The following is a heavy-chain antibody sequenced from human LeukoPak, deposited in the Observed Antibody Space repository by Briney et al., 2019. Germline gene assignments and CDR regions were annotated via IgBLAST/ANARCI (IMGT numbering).Heavy chain of an antibody. D-gene: IGHD2-15*01. CDR1: GFTFSSYS. CDR3: ARDSDWYCSGGNCHPWVDY. V-gene: IGHV3-21*01. CDR2: ISSSSSSYI. J-gene: IGHJ4*02. Sequence: PGGSLRLSCAASGFTFSSYSMNWVRQAPGKGLEWVSSISSSSSSYIYYADSVKGRFTISRDNAKNSLYLQMNSLRAEDTAVYYCARDSDWYCSGGNCHPWVDYWGQGTLVTVSS.